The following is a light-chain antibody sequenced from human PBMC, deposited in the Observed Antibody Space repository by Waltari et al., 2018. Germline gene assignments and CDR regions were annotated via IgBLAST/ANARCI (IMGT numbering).Light chain of an antibody. CDR3: QQYNNYGT. V-gene: IGKV1-5*03. Sequence: DIQMTQSPSTLSASVGARVTITCRASQTINNWLAWYQQKPGKAPKLLIYKASNLESGVPSRFSGTGSGTEFTLTISGLQPDDFATYYCQQYNNYGTFGQGTKVEIK. J-gene: IGKJ1*01. CDR2: KAS. CDR1: QTINNW.